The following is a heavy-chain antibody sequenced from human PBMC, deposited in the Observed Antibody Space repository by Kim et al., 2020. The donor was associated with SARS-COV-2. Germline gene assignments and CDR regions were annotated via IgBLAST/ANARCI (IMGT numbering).Heavy chain of an antibody. J-gene: IGHJ4*02. V-gene: IGHV3-23*01. CDR1: GFTFSSYA. CDR3: AKGPLRGPDY. Sequence: GGSLRLSCAASGFTFSSYAMTWVRQAPGKGLEWVSAISTSGDYTYSADSMKGRFTISRDNSKNTLYLQMNSLRAEDTALYYCAKGPLRGPDYWGQGTLVTVSS. D-gene: IGHD5-12*01. CDR2: ISTSGDYT.